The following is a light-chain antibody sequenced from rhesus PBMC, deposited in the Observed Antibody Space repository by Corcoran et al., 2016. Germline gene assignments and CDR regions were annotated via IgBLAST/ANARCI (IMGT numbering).Light chain of an antibody. Sequence: DIQMSQSPSSLSASVGDRVTITCRASQGISSYLNWYQQKPGKAPNLLIYFANSLASGVPSRFSSSGYGTDFTLTISSLPTEDFATYYCQQGNSNTPWTFGQGTKVEVK. CDR3: QQGNSNTPWT. V-gene: IGKV1-32*02. CDR2: FAN. CDR1: QGISSY. J-gene: IGKJ1*01.